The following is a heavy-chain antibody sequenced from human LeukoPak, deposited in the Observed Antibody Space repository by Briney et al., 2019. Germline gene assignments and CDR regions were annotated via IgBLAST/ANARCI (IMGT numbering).Heavy chain of an antibody. V-gene: IGHV3-23*01. D-gene: IGHD2-15*01. Sequence: PGGSLRLSCAASGFTFSDYYMSWIRQAPGKGLEWVSAISGSGGSTYYADSVKGRFTISRDNSKNTLYLQMNSLRAEDTAVYYCAVVAATRESYYFDYWGQGALVTVSS. CDR1: GFTFSDYY. J-gene: IGHJ4*02. CDR2: ISGSGGST. CDR3: AVVAATRESYYFDY.